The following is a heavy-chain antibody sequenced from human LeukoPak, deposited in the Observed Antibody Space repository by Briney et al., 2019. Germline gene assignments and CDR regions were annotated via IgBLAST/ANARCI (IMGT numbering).Heavy chain of an antibody. J-gene: IGHJ5*02. V-gene: IGHV4-59*12. CDR3: ARDLGVVPAAIPWFDP. D-gene: IGHD2-2*01. CDR2: IYYSGST. CDR1: GGSISSYY. Sequence: SETLSLTCTVSGGSISSYYWSWIRQPPGKGLEWIGYIYYSGSTNYNPSLKSRVTISVDTSKNQFSLKLSSVTAADTAVYYCARDLGVVPAAIPWFDPWGQGTLVTVSS.